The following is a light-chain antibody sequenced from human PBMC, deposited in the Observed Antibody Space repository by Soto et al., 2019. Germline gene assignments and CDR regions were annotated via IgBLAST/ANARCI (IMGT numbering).Light chain of an antibody. CDR2: NNI. V-gene: IGLV1-40*01. J-gene: IGLJ1*01. CDR3: HSYDSRLTGYV. CDR1: TSNVGAGHD. Sequence: QSVLTQPPSVSGAPGQRVTISCTGSTSNVGAGHDVHWYQQLPGTAPTRLIYNNINRPSGVPDRFSASKSVTSASLAITGLQAEDEADYYCHSYDSRLTGYVVGTGTKLTVL.